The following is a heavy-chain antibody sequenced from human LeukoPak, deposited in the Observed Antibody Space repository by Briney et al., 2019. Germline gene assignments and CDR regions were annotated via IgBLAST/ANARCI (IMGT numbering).Heavy chain of an antibody. CDR2: ISGSGGST. V-gene: IGHV3-23*01. Sequence: GGSLRLSCAASGFTFSSYGMHWVRQAPGKGLEWVSAISGSGGSTYYADSVKGRFTISRDNSKNTLYLQMNSLRAEDTAVYYCAKDRSPYSSSWYIDYWGQGTLVTVSS. J-gene: IGHJ4*02. D-gene: IGHD6-13*01. CDR1: GFTFSSYG. CDR3: AKDRSPYSSSWYIDY.